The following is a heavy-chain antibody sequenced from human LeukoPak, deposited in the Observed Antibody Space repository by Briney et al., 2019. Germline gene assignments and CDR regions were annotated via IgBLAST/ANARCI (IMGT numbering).Heavy chain of an antibody. CDR2: ISGYNGNT. Sequence: AAPVKASCKASRYSFTNYGLSWVRQAPGQGLEWMGWISGYNGNTNYAQKFQGRVTMTTDTSASTAYMELRSLRSDDTAVYFCARDIYSGYGDYYYYGMDVWGKGTRVTVSS. CDR3: ARDIYSGYGDYYYYGMDV. D-gene: IGHD5-12*01. V-gene: IGHV1-18*01. J-gene: IGHJ6*04. CDR1: RYSFTNYG.